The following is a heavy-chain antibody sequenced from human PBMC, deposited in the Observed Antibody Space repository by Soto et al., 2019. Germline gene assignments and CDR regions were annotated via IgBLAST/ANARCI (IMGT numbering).Heavy chain of an antibody. Sequence: GGSLRLSCAASGFTFSSYGMHWVRQAPGKGLEWVAVIWYDGSNKYYADYVKGRFTISRDNSKNTLYQQMNSLRAEDTAVYYCARAGRYCSGGSCYSGGYGMDVWGQGTTVTVSS. J-gene: IGHJ6*02. CDR2: IWYDGSNK. V-gene: IGHV3-33*01. D-gene: IGHD2-15*01. CDR1: GFTFSSYG. CDR3: ARAGRYCSGGSCYSGGYGMDV.